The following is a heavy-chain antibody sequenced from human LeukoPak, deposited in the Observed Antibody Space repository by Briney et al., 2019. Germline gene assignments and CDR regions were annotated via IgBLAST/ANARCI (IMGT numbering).Heavy chain of an antibody. J-gene: IGHJ4*02. V-gene: IGHV3-23*01. Sequence: PGGSLRLSCAASGFTFSSYAMSWARQAPGKGLEWVSAISGSGGSTYYADSVKGRFTISRDNSKNTLYRQMNSLRAEDTAVYYCAKDRVVEPDYWGQGTLVTVSS. CDR1: GFTFSSYA. CDR2: ISGSGGST. D-gene: IGHD2-15*01. CDR3: AKDRVVEPDY.